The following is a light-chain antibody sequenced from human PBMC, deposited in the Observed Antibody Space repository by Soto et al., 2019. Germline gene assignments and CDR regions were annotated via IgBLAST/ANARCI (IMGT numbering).Light chain of an antibody. J-gene: IGKJ1*01. CDR3: QQYNNWPLT. CDR1: QTVIRKY. Sequence: EILLTQSPGTLSLSPGERATLSCRASQTVIRKYLAWYKQKPGQAPRLLSYGASTRATGIPARFSGSGSGTEFTLTISSLKSEDFAVYYCQQYNNWPLTFGQGTKVDIK. V-gene: IGKV3-15*01. CDR2: GAS.